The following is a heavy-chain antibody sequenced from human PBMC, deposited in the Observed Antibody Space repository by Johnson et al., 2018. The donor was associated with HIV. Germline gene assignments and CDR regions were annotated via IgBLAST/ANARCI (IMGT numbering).Heavy chain of an antibody. D-gene: IGHD6-6*01. CDR1: GFTFRSYG. CDR2: ISYDGSNK. CDR3: AKAQQLVPGGDAFDV. V-gene: IGHV3-30*18. Sequence: QMLLVESGGGVVQPGRSLRLSCAASGFTFRSYGMHWVRQAPGKGLEWVAVISYDGSNKYYADSVKGRFTISRDNSKNTVYLEMKSLRDEDTAVYYCAKAQQLVPGGDAFDVWGQGTLVTVSS. J-gene: IGHJ3*01.